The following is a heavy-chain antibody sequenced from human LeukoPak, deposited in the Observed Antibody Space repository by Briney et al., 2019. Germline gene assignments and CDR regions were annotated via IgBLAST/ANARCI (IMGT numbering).Heavy chain of an antibody. V-gene: IGHV1-8*03. J-gene: IGHJ4*02. CDR2: MNPNSGST. CDR1: GYTFTRYD. CDR3: ARGRSTGYPYYFEY. D-gene: IGHD5-12*01. Sequence: GASVKVSCKASGYTFTRYDINWVRQATGQGLEWMGWMNPNSGSTGYAQKFQGRVTITRNTSISTAYMELSGLRSEDTAVYYCARGRSTGYPYYFEYWGKGTLVTVSS.